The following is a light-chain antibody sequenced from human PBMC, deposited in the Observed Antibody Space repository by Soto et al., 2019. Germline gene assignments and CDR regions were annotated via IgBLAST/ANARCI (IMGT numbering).Light chain of an antibody. J-gene: IGKJ1*01. Sequence: DIQMTQSPSTLSASVGDRVTITCRASQSISSWLAWYQQKPGKAPKLLIYDASSLESGVQSRFSGSESGTEFTYNISSLQPDDFATYYCQQYNSYPWTFGQGTKVEIK. CDR3: QQYNSYPWT. CDR2: DAS. V-gene: IGKV1-5*01. CDR1: QSISSW.